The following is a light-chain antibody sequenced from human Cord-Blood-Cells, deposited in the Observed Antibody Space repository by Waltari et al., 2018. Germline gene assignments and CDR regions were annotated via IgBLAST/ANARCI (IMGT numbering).Light chain of an antibody. J-gene: IGLJ3*02. CDR2: EGS. CDR3: CSYAGSSTWV. CDR1: TSDVGSYNL. V-gene: IGLV2-23*01. Sequence: QSALTQPASVSGSPGQSITISCTGPTSDVGSYNLVSWYQHHPAKAPKLMIYEGSKRPSGVSNRFSGSKSGNTASLTISGLQAEDEADYYCCSYAGSSTWVFGGGTKLTVL.